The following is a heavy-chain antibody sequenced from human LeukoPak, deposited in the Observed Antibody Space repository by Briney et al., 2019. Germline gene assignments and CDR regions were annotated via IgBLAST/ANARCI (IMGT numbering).Heavy chain of an antibody. Sequence: NPGGSLRLSCAASGFTFSDAWMSWVRQAPGKGLEWVGRIKSKIDGGTTDYAAPVKGRFTISRDDSENTLYLQMNSLKTEDTAVYYCTTGTREKYWGQGTLVTVSS. J-gene: IGHJ4*02. CDR3: TTGTREKY. CDR1: GFTFSDAW. CDR2: IKSKIDGGTT. V-gene: IGHV3-15*01. D-gene: IGHD2-8*01.